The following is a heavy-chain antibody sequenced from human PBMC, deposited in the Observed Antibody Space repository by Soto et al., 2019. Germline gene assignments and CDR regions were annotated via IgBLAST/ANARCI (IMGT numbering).Heavy chain of an antibody. Sequence: GGSLRLSCAASGFTFSSYSMNWVRQAPGKGLEWVSSISSSSSYIYYADSVKGRFTISRDNAKNSLYLQMNSLRAEDTAVYYCARDNRYCSSTSCVTDRGAFDIWGQGTMVTVSS. V-gene: IGHV3-21*01. J-gene: IGHJ3*02. D-gene: IGHD2-2*01. CDR3: ARDNRYCSSTSCVTDRGAFDI. CDR2: ISSSSSYI. CDR1: GFTFSSYS.